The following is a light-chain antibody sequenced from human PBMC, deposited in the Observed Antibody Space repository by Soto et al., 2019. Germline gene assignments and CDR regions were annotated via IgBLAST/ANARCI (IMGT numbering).Light chain of an antibody. CDR3: SSYTTSSTYV. CDR2: DVS. Sequence: QSVLTQPPSVSGSPGQSVAISCTGTSSDVGSSNGVSWYQQPPGTAPKLMIYDVSNRPSGVPDRFSGSKPGNTAPLTISGLQAEDEADYYCSSYTTSSTYVFGTGTKVTVL. J-gene: IGLJ1*01. CDR1: SSDVGSSNG. V-gene: IGLV2-18*02.